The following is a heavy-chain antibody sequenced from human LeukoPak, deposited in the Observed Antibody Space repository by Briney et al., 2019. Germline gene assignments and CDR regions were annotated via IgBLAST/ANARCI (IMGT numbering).Heavy chain of an antibody. J-gene: IGHJ5*02. V-gene: IGHV4-38-2*02. D-gene: IGHD3-10*01. CDR2: IYHSGST. CDR3: ARPQGPLITMVRGVDNWFDP. Sequence: KASETLSLTCTVSGYSITSGYYWGWIRQPPGKGLEWIGSIYHSGSTYYNPSLKSRVTMSVDTSKNQVSLKLSSVTAADTAVYYCARPQGPLITMVRGVDNWFDPWGQGTLVTVSS. CDR1: GYSITSGYY.